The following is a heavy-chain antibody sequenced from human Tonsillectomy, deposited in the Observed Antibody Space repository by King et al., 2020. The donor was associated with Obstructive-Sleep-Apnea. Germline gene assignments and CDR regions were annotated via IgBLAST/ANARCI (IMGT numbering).Heavy chain of an antibody. Sequence: VTLKESGPVLVKPTETLTLTCTVSGFSLSNAGMAVSWIRQPPGKALEWLAHIFSNDEKSYNPSLKSRLTISKDTSKSQVVLLMTNMDPVDTATYFCARIGYCSRTSCLYYDYWGQGTLVTVSS. J-gene: IGHJ4*02. D-gene: IGHD2-2*01. CDR3: ARIGYCSRTSCLYYDY. CDR2: IFSNDEK. CDR1: GFSLSNAGMA. V-gene: IGHV2-26*01.